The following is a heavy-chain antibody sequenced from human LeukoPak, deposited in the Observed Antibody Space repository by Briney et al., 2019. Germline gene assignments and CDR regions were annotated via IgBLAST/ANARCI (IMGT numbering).Heavy chain of an antibody. Sequence: ASVKVSCKPSGYTFTGYFMHWVRQAPGQGLEWMGWINPNSGGTNYAQKFQGRVTMTRDTSIRTAYMELSRLRSDDTAVYYCARSLGYESSTDYWGQGTLVTVSS. V-gene: IGHV1-2*02. CDR3: ARSLGYESSTDY. CDR1: GYTFTGYF. CDR2: INPNSGGT. D-gene: IGHD5-12*01. J-gene: IGHJ4*02.